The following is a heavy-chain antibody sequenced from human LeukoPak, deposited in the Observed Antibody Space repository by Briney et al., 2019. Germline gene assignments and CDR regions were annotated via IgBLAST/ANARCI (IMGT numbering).Heavy chain of an antibody. V-gene: IGHV3-30*02. CDR3: AKIEGKYQLANVPDH. D-gene: IGHD2-2*01. CDR2: IRYDGNNK. J-gene: IGHJ4*02. CDR1: GFTFSTYG. Sequence: GGSLKLSCAASGFTFSTYGMHWVRQAPGKGLEWVAFIRYDGNNKYYADFVKGRFTISRDNSKNTLYLHTNSLRTEDTAVYYCAKIEGKYQLANVPDHWGQGTLVTVSS.